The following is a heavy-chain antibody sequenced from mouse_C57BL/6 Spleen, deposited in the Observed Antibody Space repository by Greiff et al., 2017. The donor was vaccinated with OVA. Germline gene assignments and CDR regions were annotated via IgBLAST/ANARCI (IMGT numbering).Heavy chain of an antibody. J-gene: IGHJ3*01. CDR1: GYTFTSYW. V-gene: IGHV1-52*01. CDR3: ARFMTGSPAWFAY. CDR2: IDPSDSET. D-gene: IGHD1-1*01. Sequence: QVQLQQPGAELVRPGSSVKLSCKASGYTFTSYWMHWVKQRPIQGLEWIGNIDPSDSETHYNQKFKDKATLTVDKSSSTAYMKRSSLTSEDSSSYECARFMTGSPAWFAYWGQGTLVTVSA.